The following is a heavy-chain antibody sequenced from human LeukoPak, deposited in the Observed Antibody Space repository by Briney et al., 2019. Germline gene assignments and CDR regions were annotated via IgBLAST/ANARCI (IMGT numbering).Heavy chain of an antibody. CDR2: IIPIFGTA. V-gene: IGHV1-69*01. CDR1: GGTFSSYA. CDR3: ASFRPGYYYYMDV. Sequence: GSSVKVPCKASGGTFSSYAISWVRQAPGQGLEWMGGIIPIFGTANYAQKFQGRVTITVDESTSTAYMELSSLRSEDTAVFYCASFRPGYYYYMDVWGKGTTVTVSS. D-gene: IGHD6-6*01. J-gene: IGHJ6*03.